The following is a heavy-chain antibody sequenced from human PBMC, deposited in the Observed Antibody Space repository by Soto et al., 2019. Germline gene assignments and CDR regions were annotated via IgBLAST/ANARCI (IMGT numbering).Heavy chain of an antibody. CDR2: IYYSGST. J-gene: IGHJ4*02. V-gene: IGHV4-59*08. D-gene: IGHD1-26*01. Sequence: QVQLQESGPGLVKPSETLSLTCTVSGGSISSYYWSWIRQPPGKGLEWIGYIYYSGSTNYNPSLKSRVTISVDTSKNQFCLKLSSVSSVHTAVYPCARGGGRPDYWGQGTLVTVSS. CDR3: ARGGGRPDY. CDR1: GGSISSYY.